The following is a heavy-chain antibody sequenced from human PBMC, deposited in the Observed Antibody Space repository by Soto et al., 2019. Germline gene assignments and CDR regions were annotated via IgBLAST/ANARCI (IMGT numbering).Heavy chain of an antibody. D-gene: IGHD1-26*01. CDR3: TTEASHGWELLAWFDP. J-gene: IGHJ5*02. CDR2: IKSKTDGGTT. V-gene: IGHV3-15*01. Sequence: GGSLRLSCAASGFTFSNAWMSWVRQAPGKGLEWVGRIKSKTDGGTTDYAAPVKGRFTISRDDSKNTLYLQMNSLKTEDTAVYYCTTEASHGWELLAWFDPWGQGTLVTVSS. CDR1: GFTFSNAW.